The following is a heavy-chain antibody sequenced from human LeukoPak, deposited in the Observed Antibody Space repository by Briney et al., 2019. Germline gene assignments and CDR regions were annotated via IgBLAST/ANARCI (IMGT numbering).Heavy chain of an antibody. V-gene: IGHV3-11*01. CDR3: ARDVISSTSSFDP. D-gene: IGHD2-2*01. CDR2: LSSSGSSI. Sequence: GGSLRLSCAASGFTFSDYYMSWIRQAPGKGLEWVSYLSSSGSSIYYADSVKGRFTISRDNAKNTLYLQMNSLRAEDTAVYYCARDVISSTSSFDPWGQGTLVTVSS. CDR1: GFTFSDYY. J-gene: IGHJ5*02.